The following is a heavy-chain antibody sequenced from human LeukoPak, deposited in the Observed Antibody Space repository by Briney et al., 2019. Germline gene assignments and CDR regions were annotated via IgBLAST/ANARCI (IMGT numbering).Heavy chain of an antibody. Sequence: SETLSLTCAVYGGSFSGYYWSWIRQPPGKGLEWIGEINHSGSTNYNPSLKSRVTISVDTSKNQFSLKLSSVTAADTAVYYCARGLRETYCSSTSCYVRGYYYYYMDVWGKGTTVTVSS. CDR2: INHSGST. J-gene: IGHJ6*03. CDR3: ARGLRETYCSSTSCYVRGYYYYYMDV. V-gene: IGHV4-34*01. D-gene: IGHD2-2*01. CDR1: GGSFSGYY.